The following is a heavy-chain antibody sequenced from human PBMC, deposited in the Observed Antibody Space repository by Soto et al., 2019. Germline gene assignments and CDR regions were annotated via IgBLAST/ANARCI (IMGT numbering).Heavy chain of an antibody. D-gene: IGHD3-3*01. CDR1: GGSISSGGYY. Sequence: QVQLQESGPGLVKPSQTLSLTCTVSGGSISSGGYYWSWIRQHPGKGLEWIGYIYYSGSTYYNPSLKSRVTISVDTSKNQFSLKLSSVTAADTAVYYCARGLRFLEWFETPYYFDYWGQGTLVTVSS. CDR2: IYYSGST. V-gene: IGHV4-31*03. CDR3: ARGLRFLEWFETPYYFDY. J-gene: IGHJ4*02.